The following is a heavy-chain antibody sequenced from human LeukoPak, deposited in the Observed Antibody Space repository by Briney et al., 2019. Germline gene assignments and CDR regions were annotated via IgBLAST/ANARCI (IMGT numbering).Heavy chain of an antibody. V-gene: IGHV4-31*03. CDR1: GGSISSGGYY. J-gene: IGHJ4*02. CDR3: ARAAVDAGAPDSADY. Sequence: PSQALSLTCTVSGGSISSGGYYWSWIRQHPGKGLEWIGYIYYSGSTYYNPSLKSRVTISVDTSKNQFSLKLSSVTAADTAVYYCARAAVDAGAPDSADYWGQGTLVTVSS. CDR2: IYYSGST. D-gene: IGHD1-26*01.